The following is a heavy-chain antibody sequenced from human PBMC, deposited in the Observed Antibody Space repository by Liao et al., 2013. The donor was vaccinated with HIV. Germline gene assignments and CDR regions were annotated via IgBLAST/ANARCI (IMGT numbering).Heavy chain of an antibody. CDR1: GGSIRSSSYY. Sequence: QLQLQESGPGLVKPSETLSLTCTVSGGSIRSSSYYWGWIRQPPGKGLEWIGSMYYSGSTYYNPSLQSRVTISADTSKNQFSLRLISVTAADTAVYYCARGKLTIFGVPPPEHWGQGTLVTVSS. V-gene: IGHV4-39*07. J-gene: IGHJ1*01. CDR3: ARGKLTIFGVPPPEH. CDR2: MYYSGST. D-gene: IGHD3-3*01.